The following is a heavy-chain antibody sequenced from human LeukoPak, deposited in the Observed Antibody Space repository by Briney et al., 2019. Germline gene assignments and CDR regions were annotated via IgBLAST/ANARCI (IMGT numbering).Heavy chain of an antibody. D-gene: IGHD6-13*01. V-gene: IGHV1-2*02. CDR1: GYTFTGYY. J-gene: IGHJ5*02. Sequence: GASVKVSCKASGYTFTGYYMHWVRQAPGQGLEWMGWINPNSGGTNYAQKFQGRVTMTRDTSISTAYMELSRLRSDDTAVYYCARDHTPTYSSSWYNWFDPWGQGTLVTVSS. CDR3: ARDHTPTYSSSWYNWFDP. CDR2: INPNSGGT.